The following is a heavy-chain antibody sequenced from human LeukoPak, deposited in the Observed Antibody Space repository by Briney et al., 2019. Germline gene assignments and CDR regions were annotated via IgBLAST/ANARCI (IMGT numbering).Heavy chain of an antibody. CDR2: IVGSGGRT. J-gene: IGHJ4*02. CDR1: GFTFSGYG. CDR3: AKHFTVGNFDY. V-gene: IGHV3-23*01. D-gene: IGHD1-1*01. Sequence: GGSLRLSCAASGFTFSGYGMSWVRQAPGKGLEWVSVIVGSGGRTFYADSLEGRFTISRDNSKNTLYLQMNSLRAEDTAVYYCAKHFTVGNFDYWGQGTLVTVSS.